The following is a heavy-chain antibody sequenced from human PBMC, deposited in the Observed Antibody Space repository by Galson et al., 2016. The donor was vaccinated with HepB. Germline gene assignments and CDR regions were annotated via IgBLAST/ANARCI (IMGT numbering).Heavy chain of an antibody. Sequence: TLSLTCTVSGGSISSGGYYWSWIRQHPGKGLEWIGYIYYSGSTYYNPSLKRRVTISVDTSKNQFSLRLSSVTAADTAVYYCARAPEWFRANWFDPWGQGTLVTVSS. D-gene: IGHD3-10*01. J-gene: IGHJ5*02. CDR2: IYYSGST. CDR1: GGSISSGGYY. V-gene: IGHV4-31*03. CDR3: ARAPEWFRANWFDP.